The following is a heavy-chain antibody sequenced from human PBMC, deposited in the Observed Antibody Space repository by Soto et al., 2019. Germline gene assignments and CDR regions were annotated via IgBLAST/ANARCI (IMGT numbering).Heavy chain of an antibody. D-gene: IGHD3-10*01. Sequence: ASVKVSCKASDYIFTTYGISWVRQAPGQELEWMGWVSPYSNITNYAQKFQGRVTMTTETSTSTVYMELRSLRSDDTAMYYCARNGERDLGLNYYFYYGMDVWGQGTSVTVS. CDR2: VSPYSNIT. CDR3: ARNGERDLGLNYYFYYGMDV. J-gene: IGHJ6*02. V-gene: IGHV1-18*01. CDR1: DYIFTTYG.